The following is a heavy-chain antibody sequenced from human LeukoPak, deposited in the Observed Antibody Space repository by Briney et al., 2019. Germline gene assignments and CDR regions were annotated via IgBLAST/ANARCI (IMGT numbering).Heavy chain of an antibody. CDR3: ARDSIAAAGKAPYDY. D-gene: IGHD6-13*01. V-gene: IGHV1-69*04. CDR2: IIPILGIA. J-gene: IGHJ4*02. Sequence: SVKVSCKASGGTFSSYAISWVRQAPGQGLEWMGRIIPILGIANYAQKFQGRATITADKSTSTAYMELSSLRSEDTAVYYCARDSIAAAGKAPYDYWGQGTLVTVSS. CDR1: GGTFSSYA.